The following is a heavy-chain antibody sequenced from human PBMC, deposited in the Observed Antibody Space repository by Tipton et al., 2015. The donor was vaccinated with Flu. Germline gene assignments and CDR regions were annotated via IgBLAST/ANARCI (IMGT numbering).Heavy chain of an antibody. J-gene: IGHJ4*02. Sequence: TLSLTCTVSGDSITSSYYWGWIRQPPGKGLEWIGTIYHSGTTYYNPSLKSRLTLSVDTSKNQFSLKLNSVTAADTAVYYCARHTGDSVRGVVDYWGQGTLVTVSS. V-gene: IGHV4-38-2*02. CDR2: IYHSGTT. CDR3: ARHTGDSVRGVVDY. D-gene: IGHD3-10*02. CDR1: GDSITSSYY.